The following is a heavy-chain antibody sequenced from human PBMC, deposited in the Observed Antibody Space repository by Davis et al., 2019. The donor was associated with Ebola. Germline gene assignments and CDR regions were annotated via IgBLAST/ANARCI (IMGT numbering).Heavy chain of an antibody. CDR3: AREGKYRDESRTFDY. Sequence: GESLKISCTDSVITFSSYAMTWVRQAPGKGLEWVSAISGSGGSTYYADSVKGRFTISRDNSKNTLYLQMSSLRAEDTAVYYCAREGKYRDESRTFDYWGQGTLVTVSS. V-gene: IGHV3-23*01. J-gene: IGHJ4*02. D-gene: IGHD2-2*01. CDR2: ISGSGGST. CDR1: VITFSSYA.